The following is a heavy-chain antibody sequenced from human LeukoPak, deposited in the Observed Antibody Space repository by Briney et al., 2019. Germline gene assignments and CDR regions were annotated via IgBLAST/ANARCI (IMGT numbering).Heavy chain of an antibody. CDR2: ISSSSSYI. CDR3: ASWGEGALDN. Sequence: PGGSLRLSCAASGFTFDDYGMSWVRQAPGKGLEWVSSISSSSSYIYYANSVKGRFTISRDNAKKSLYLQMNSLRVEDTGVYYCASWGEGALDNWGQGNLVTVSS. D-gene: IGHD1-26*01. J-gene: IGHJ4*02. V-gene: IGHV3-21*01. CDR1: GFTFDDYG.